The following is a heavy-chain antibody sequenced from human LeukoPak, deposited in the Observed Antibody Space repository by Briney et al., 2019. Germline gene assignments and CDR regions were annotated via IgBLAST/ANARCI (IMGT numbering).Heavy chain of an antibody. J-gene: IGHJ4*02. CDR2: IYYSGST. V-gene: IGHV4-59*01. CDR1: GGSISSYY. Sequence: SETLSLTCTVSGGSISSYYWSWIRQPPGKGLEWIGYIYYSGSTNYNPSLKSRVTISVDTSKSQFSLKLSSVTAADTAVYYCARGLAYDFWSGYLGTPFDYWGQGTLVTVSS. CDR3: ARGLAYDFWSGYLGTPFDY. D-gene: IGHD3-3*01.